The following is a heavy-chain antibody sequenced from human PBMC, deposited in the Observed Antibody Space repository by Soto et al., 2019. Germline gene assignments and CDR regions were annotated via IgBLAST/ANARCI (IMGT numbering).Heavy chain of an antibody. D-gene: IGHD3-3*01. J-gene: IGHJ4*02. CDR1: GGSISSSSYY. CDR3: ARSRGFLGSGYVRY. V-gene: IGHV4-39*01. Sequence: QLQLQESGPGLVKPSETLSLTCTVSGGSISSSSYYWGWIRQPPGKGLEWIGSIYYSGSTYYNPSLKSRVTISVDTSKNQFSLKLSSVTAADTAVYYCARSRGFLGSGYVRYWGQGTLVTVSS. CDR2: IYYSGST.